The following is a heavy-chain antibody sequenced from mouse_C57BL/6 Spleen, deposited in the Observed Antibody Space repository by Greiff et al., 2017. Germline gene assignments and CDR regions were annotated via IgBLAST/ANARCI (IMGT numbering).Heavy chain of an antibody. V-gene: IGHV3-6*01. J-gene: IGHJ4*01. CDR2: ISYDGSN. CDR3: AREGSYYAMDY. Sequence: EVKLMASGPGLVKPSQSLSLTCSVTGYSITSGYYWNWIRQFPGNKLEWMGYISYDGSNNYNPSLKNRISITRDTSKNQFFLKLNSVTTEDTATYYCAREGSYYAMDYWGQGTSVTVSS. CDR1: GYSITSGYY.